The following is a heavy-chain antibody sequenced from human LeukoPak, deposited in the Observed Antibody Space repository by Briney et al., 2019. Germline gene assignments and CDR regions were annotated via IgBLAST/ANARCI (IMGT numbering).Heavy chain of an antibody. Sequence: GGSLRLSCAASGFTFSSYAMSWVRQAPGKGLEWVSAISGSGGSTYYADSVKGRFTIFRDNSKNTLYLQMNSLRAEDTAVYYCARSQTTVVPAAMGYWGQGTLVTVSS. CDR1: GFTFSSYA. CDR3: ARSQTTVVPAAMGY. D-gene: IGHD2-2*01. J-gene: IGHJ4*02. CDR2: ISGSGGST. V-gene: IGHV3-23*01.